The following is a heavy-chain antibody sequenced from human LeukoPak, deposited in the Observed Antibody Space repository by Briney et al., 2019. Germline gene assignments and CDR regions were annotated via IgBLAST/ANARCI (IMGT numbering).Heavy chain of an antibody. CDR3: AKDARRSSGWWFFDH. V-gene: IGHV3-53*01. Sequence: GGSLRLSCAASGFTISSNYMSWVRQAPGKGLEWVSVIYTGGSTNYADSVKGRFTISRDNSKNTLYLQMNSLRAEDTAVYFCAKDARRSSGWWFFDHWGQGTLVTVSS. CDR2: IYTGGST. J-gene: IGHJ4*02. D-gene: IGHD6-19*01. CDR1: GFTISSNY.